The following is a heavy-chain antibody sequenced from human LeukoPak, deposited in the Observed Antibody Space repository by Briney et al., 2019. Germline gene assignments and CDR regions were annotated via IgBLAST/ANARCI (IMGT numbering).Heavy chain of an antibody. CDR3: ARPANGTVSGLWYFDL. Sequence: RGESLKISCKGAGYSFSTYYIAWVRQVSGKGLEWMGTIYPGDSVARYSPSFQGQVTVSADKSLNTAHLQWSSLKASDGAMYYCARPANGTVSGLWYFDLWGRGTLVNVSS. CDR2: IYPGDSVA. V-gene: IGHV5-51*01. J-gene: IGHJ2*01. CDR1: GYSFSTYY. D-gene: IGHD4-17*01.